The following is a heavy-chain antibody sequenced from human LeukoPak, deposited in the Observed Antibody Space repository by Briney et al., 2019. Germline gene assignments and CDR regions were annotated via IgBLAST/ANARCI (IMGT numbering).Heavy chain of an antibody. Sequence: GASVQGSSTASSYTCTDYYMHWVRHAPAQGLEWMGWINPNNGSTNYPQKLHGSVTMPIQTSISTAYMALSRVRCDHTAVYYCAKVATKDHGYFDLWGGGALVTVSS. CDR1: SYTCTDYY. CDR2: INPNNGST. J-gene: IGHJ2*01. CDR3: AKVATKDHGYFDL. D-gene: IGHD1-14*01. V-gene: IGHV1-2*02.